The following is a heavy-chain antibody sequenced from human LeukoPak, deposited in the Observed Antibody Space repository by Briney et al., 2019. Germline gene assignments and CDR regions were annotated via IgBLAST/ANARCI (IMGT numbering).Heavy chain of an antibody. D-gene: IGHD5-12*01. CDR1: GGTFSSYA. Sequence: SVKVSCKASGGTFSSYAISWVRQAPGQGLEWMGRIIPLLGIANYAQKFQGRVTIIADKSTSTAYMELSSLRSEDTAVYYCARDDADSAYADGVYWGQGTLVTVSS. CDR2: IIPLLGIA. J-gene: IGHJ4*02. V-gene: IGHV1-69*04. CDR3: ARDDADSAYADGVY.